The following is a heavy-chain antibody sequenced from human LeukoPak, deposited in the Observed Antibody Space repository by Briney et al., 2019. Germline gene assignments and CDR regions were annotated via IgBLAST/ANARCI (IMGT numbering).Heavy chain of an antibody. CDR2: IYYSGST. CDR3: ARDSSYYYYMDV. V-gene: IGHV4-31*03. D-gene: IGHD2/OR15-2a*01. J-gene: IGHJ6*03. CDR1: GGSISSGGYY. Sequence: SETLSLTCTVSGGSISSGGYYWSWIRQHPGKGLESIGYIYYSGSTYYNPSLKSRVTISVDTSKNQFSLKLSSVTAADTAVYYCARDSSYYYYMDVWGKGTTVTVSS.